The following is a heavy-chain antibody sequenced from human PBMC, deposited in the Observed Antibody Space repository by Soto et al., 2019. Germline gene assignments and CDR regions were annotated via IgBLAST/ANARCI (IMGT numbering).Heavy chain of an antibody. CDR2: INPGVGST. CDR3: ARAMGHTTATYYFDS. CDR1: GYTFTSYY. V-gene: IGHV1-46*01. J-gene: IGHJ4*02. D-gene: IGHD4-17*01. Sequence: QVQLVQSGAAVTKPGASVKVSCQASGYTFTSYYVHWVRQAPGQGLEWLGVINPGVGSTTYSKKCQDRVTMTSDTSARTVYMDLSSLRSEDAAVYDCARAMGHTTATYYFDSWGQVTLVTVSS.